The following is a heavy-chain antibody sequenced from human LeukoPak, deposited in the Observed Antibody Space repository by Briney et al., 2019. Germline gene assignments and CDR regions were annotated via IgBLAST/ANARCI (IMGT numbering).Heavy chain of an antibody. CDR3: TRYTAARSDY. CDR1: RFTFSNAW. Sequence: GGSLRLSCAASRFTFSNAWMSWVRQAPGKGLEWVGRIKSKTDGGTTDYAAPVNGRFTISRDDSKDTLYLQMNSLKTEDTAVYYCTRYTAARSDYWGQGTLVTVSS. J-gene: IGHJ4*02. V-gene: IGHV3-15*01. D-gene: IGHD6-6*01. CDR2: IKSKTDGGTT.